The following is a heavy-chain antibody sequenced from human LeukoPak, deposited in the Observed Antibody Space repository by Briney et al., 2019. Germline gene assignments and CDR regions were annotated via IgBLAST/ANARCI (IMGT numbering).Heavy chain of an antibody. J-gene: IGHJ4*02. D-gene: IGHD1-26*01. CDR2: ISSSGTTI. V-gene: IGHV3-11*04. CDR3: ARAVKWDY. Sequence: GGSLRLSCSASGFSFTDYYMSWIRQSPGKGLEWVSYISSSGTTIYYADSVKGRFTISRDTAKNRLYLQMNSLRVEDTAVYYCARAVKWDYWGQGALVTVSS. CDR1: GFSFTDYY.